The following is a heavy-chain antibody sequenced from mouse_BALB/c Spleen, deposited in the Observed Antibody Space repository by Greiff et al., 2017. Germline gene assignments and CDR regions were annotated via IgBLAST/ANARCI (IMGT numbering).Heavy chain of an antibody. Sequence: EVKLMESGGGLVQPGGSRKLSCAASGFTFSSFGMHWVRQAPEKGLEWVAYISSGSSTIYYADTVKGRFTISRDNPKNTLFLQMTSLRSEDTAMYYCARGGLRLSGYFDVWGAGTTVTVSS. CDR3: ARGGLRLSGYFDV. D-gene: IGHD2-4*01. J-gene: IGHJ1*01. CDR1: GFTFSSFG. V-gene: IGHV5-17*02. CDR2: ISSGSSTI.